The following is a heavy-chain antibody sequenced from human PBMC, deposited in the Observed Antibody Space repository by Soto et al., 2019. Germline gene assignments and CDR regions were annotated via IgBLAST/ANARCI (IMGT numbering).Heavy chain of an antibody. CDR1: GYTFTSYY. J-gene: IGHJ4*02. CDR2: INPSGGST. D-gene: IGHD2-21*02. Sequence: ASVKVSCKASGYTFTSYYMHWVRQAPGQGLEWIGIINPSGGSTSYAQKFQGRVTMTRDTSTSTVYMELSSLRSEDTAVYYCARDGIAYCGGDCQRYFDYWGQGTLVTVSS. CDR3: ARDGIAYCGGDCQRYFDY. V-gene: IGHV1-46*01.